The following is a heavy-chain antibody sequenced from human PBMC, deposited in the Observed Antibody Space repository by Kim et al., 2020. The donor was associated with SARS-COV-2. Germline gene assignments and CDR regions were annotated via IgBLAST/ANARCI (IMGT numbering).Heavy chain of an antibody. V-gene: IGHV3-74*01. CDR2: INTDGRDT. CDR1: GFTFSDSW. J-gene: IGHJ4*02. D-gene: IGHD1-7*01. CDR3: ARVVPGTNIFDY. Sequence: GGSLRLSCVTSGFTFSDSWMHWVRQAPGSGLVWVLRINTDGRDTSYADSVKGRFTISRDNAKNTLYLQMNSLRAEDTALYYCARVVPGTNIFDYWGQGTL.